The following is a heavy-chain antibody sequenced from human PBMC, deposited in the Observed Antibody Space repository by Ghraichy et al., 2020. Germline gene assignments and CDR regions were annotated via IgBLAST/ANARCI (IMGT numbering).Heavy chain of an antibody. V-gene: IGHV4-34*01. CDR1: GGSFSGYY. J-gene: IGHJ6*02. CDR3: ARGPRGYSYGLYYYYGMDV. CDR2: INHSGST. D-gene: IGHD5-18*01. Sequence: SETLSLTCAVYGGSFSGYYWSWIRQPPGKGLEWIGEINHSGSTNYNPSLKSRVTISVDTSKNQFSLKLSSVTAADTAVYYCARGPRGYSYGLYYYYGMDVWGQGTTVTVSS.